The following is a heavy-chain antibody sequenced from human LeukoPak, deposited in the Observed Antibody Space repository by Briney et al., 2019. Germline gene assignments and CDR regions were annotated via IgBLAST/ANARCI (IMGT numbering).Heavy chain of an antibody. CDR1: GDTFTGQF. Sequence: GASLKVSCKASGDTFTGQFIHWRRQAPGEGLEWMGWIDPPSGVPHYAQKFQDTVTLTRDTSTGTAYMELHRLQSDGATVYYCARSGFTTGSYLDCWGQGTLISASS. CDR3: ARSGFTTGSYLDC. V-gene: IGHV1-2*02. D-gene: IGHD3-9*01. J-gene: IGHJ4*02. CDR2: IDPPSGVP.